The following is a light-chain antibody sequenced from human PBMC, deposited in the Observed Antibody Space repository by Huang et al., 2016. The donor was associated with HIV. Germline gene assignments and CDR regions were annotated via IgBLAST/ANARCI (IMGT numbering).Light chain of an antibody. Sequence: DIQMTQSPSSLSASVGDRISITCRASQTISTFLNWYQQQPGKAPNLLIYAASNLQSGVSSRFSGTGSGTHFTLTVTGLQPDDFATYFCQQTSSVPLTFGGGTRVE. J-gene: IGKJ4*01. CDR1: QTISTF. CDR3: QQTSSVPLT. V-gene: IGKV1-39*01. CDR2: AAS.